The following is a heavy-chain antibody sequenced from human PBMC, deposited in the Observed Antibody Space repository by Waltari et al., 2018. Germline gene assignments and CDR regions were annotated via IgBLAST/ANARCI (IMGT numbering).Heavy chain of an antibody. V-gene: IGHV4-61*02. Sequence: QVQLQESGPGLVKPSQTLSLTCTVSGGSISSGSYYWSWIRQPAGKGLEWIGRIYTSGSTNYNPSLKSRVTISVDTSKNQFSLKLSSVTAADTAVYYCARDVLMYSSGWYGIDPWGQGTLVTVSS. J-gene: IGHJ5*02. D-gene: IGHD6-19*01. CDR2: IYTSGST. CDR1: GGSISSGSYY. CDR3: ARDVLMYSSGWYGIDP.